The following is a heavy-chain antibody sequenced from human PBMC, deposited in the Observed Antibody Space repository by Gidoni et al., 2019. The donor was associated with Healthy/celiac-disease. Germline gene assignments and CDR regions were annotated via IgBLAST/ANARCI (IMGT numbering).Heavy chain of an antibody. Sequence: QVQLVESGGGVVQPVRSLSLSFAASGFTFSSYGMHWVRQAPGKGLEWVAVISYDGSNKYYADSVKGRFTISRDNSKNTLYLQMNSLRAEDTAVYYCAKDSGSGNWGQGTLVTVSS. D-gene: IGHD2-15*01. V-gene: IGHV3-30*18. CDR1: GFTFSSYG. CDR2: ISYDGSNK. J-gene: IGHJ4*02. CDR3: AKDSGSGN.